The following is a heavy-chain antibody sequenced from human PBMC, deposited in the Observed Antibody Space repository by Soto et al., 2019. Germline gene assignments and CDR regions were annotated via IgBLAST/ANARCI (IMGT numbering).Heavy chain of an antibody. CDR3: ARRNQAAALDY. V-gene: IGHV4-59*01. CDR2: IYYSGST. D-gene: IGHD6-13*01. CDR1: GGSISSYY. Sequence: QVQLQESGPGLVKPSETLSLTCTVSGGSISSYYWSWIRQPPGKGLEWIGYIYYSGSTNYNPSLNSRVTISVDTSKNQFSLKLSSVTAADTAVYYCARRNQAAALDYWGQGTLVTVSS. J-gene: IGHJ4*02.